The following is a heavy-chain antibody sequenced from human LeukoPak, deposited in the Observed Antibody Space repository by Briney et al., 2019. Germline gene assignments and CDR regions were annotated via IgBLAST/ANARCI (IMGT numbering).Heavy chain of an antibody. Sequence: SETLSLTCTVSGGSISSYYWSWIRQPAGKGLEWIGRIYTSGSTNYSPSLKSRVTMSVDTSKNQFSLKLSSVTAAGTAVYYCARGHYSSSWRTYAFDIWGQGTMVTVSS. CDR3: ARGHYSSSWRTYAFDI. J-gene: IGHJ3*02. CDR1: GGSISSYY. V-gene: IGHV4-4*07. D-gene: IGHD6-13*01. CDR2: IYTSGST.